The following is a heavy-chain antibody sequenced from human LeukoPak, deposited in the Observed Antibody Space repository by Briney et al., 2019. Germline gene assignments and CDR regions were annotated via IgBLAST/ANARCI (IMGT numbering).Heavy chain of an antibody. V-gene: IGHV3-21*01. J-gene: IGHJ3*02. CDR2: ISSSSSYI. CDR3: ARAINDAFDI. Sequence: EGSLSLSCAASGFIFSSYMMNWVRQAPGKGLEWVSSISSSSSYIYYADSVKGRFTISRDNAKNSLYLQMQSLRAEDTAVYYCARAINDAFDIWGQGTMVTVSS. CDR1: GFIFSSYM.